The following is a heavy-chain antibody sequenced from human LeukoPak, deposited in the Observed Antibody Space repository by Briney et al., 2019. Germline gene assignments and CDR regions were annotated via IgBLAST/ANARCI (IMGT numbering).Heavy chain of an antibody. Sequence: GGSLRLSCAASGLTFNSYWMHGVRQVAGKGLVWVARINGDASNTTYADSVKGRFTISRDNAKNTLYLQMNSLRVDDTAVYYCARAMPHDNWFDPWGQGSLVTVSS. CDR2: INGDASNT. V-gene: IGHV3-74*03. J-gene: IGHJ5*02. CDR1: GLTFNSYW. CDR3: ARAMPHDNWFDP. D-gene: IGHD2-2*01.